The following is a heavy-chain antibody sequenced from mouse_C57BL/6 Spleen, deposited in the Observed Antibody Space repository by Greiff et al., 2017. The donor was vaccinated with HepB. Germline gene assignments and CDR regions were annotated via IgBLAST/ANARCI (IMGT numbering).Heavy chain of an antibody. CDR3: ARGHHSNWGAMDY. CDR2: ISYDGSN. V-gene: IGHV3-6*01. CDR1: GYSITSGYY. J-gene: IGHJ4*01. D-gene: IGHD2-5*01. Sequence: EVKLQESGPGLVKPSQSLSLTCSVTGYSITSGYYWNWIRQFPGNKLEWMGYISYDGSNNYNPSLKNRISITRDTSKNQFFLKLNSVTTEDTATYYCARGHHSNWGAMDYWGQGTSVTVSS.